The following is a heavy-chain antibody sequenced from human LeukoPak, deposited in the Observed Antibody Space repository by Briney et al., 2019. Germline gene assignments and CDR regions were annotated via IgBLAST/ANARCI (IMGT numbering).Heavy chain of an antibody. Sequence: GGSLRLSCAASGFTFSNAWMNWVRQAPGKGLEWVGFIRSKAYGETADYAASVKGRFTISRDDSKAIAYLQMNSLKTEDTAVYHCTRDRGAYNLYDYWGQGTLVTVSS. CDR2: IRSKAYGETA. J-gene: IGHJ4*02. CDR3: TRDRGAYNLYDY. V-gene: IGHV3-49*04. CDR1: GFTFSNAW. D-gene: IGHD1-1*01.